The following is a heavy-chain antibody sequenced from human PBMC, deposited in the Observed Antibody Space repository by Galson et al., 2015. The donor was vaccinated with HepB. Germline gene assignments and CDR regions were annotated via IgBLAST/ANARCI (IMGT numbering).Heavy chain of an antibody. CDR1: GFTFSDYD. V-gene: IGHV3-30-3*01. CDR3: ADPYHRDGTSYSLN. Sequence: SLRLSCAASGFTFSDYDMHWVRQAPGKGLEWVSSISYDGSNKYYADSVKGRFTISRDNSKNTLYLQMNSLRPGDTALYYCADPYHRDGTSYSLNWGQGTLVTVSS. CDR2: ISYDGSNK. D-gene: IGHD3-22*01. J-gene: IGHJ4*02.